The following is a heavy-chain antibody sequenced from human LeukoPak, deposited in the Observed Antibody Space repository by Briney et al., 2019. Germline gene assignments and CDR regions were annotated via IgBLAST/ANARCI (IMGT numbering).Heavy chain of an antibody. CDR3: GRGDGWVLDY. J-gene: IGHJ4*02. V-gene: IGHV3-7*04. D-gene: IGHD5-24*01. CDR2: IKPDGRDK. CDR1: GFTFSNYW. Sequence: GGSLRLSCAASGFTFSNYWMNWVRQAPGKGLEWVANIKPDGRDKYSVDSVKGRFTISRDNAKNTLYLQMNSLRAEDTAVYYCGRGDGWVLDYWGEGTLVTVSS.